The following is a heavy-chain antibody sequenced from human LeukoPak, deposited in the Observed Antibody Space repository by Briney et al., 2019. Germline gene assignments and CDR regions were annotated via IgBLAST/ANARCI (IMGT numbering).Heavy chain of an antibody. CDR1: GGSISSYY. V-gene: IGHV4-59*08. D-gene: IGHD6-19*01. J-gene: IGHJ4*02. CDR3: ARRRGSSGTIDY. CDR2: IYYSGNT. Sequence: SETLSRTCTVSGGSISSYYWSWIRQPPGKGLEWIGYIYYSGNTNYNPSLKSRVTISVDTSKNQFSLKLSSVTAADTALYYCARRRGSSGTIDYWGQGTLVTVSS.